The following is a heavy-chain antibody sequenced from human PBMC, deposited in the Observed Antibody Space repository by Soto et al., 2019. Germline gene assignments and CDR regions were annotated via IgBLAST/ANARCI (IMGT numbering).Heavy chain of an antibody. CDR3: AKGIGYYDFWSGYFPPLYYYYGMDV. CDR2: ISYDGSNK. CDR1: GFSFSSYG. J-gene: IGHJ6*02. D-gene: IGHD3-3*01. V-gene: IGHV3-30*18. Sequence: SLRLSCSASGFSFSSYGRHWVRQAPGKGLEWVAVISYDGSNKYYADSVKGRFTISRDNSKNTLYLQMNSLRAEDTAVYYCAKGIGYYDFWSGYFPPLYYYYGMDVWGQGTTVTVSS.